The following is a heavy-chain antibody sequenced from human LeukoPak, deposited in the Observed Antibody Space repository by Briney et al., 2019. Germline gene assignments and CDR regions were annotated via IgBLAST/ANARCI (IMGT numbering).Heavy chain of an antibody. Sequence: ASVKVSCKASGYTFTGYCMHWVRQAPGQGLEWMGWINPNSGGTNYAHKFQGWVTMTRDTSISTAYMELSRLRSDDTAVYYCARGRQLERQGDLFDYWGQGTLVTVSS. D-gene: IGHD1-1*01. CDR1: GYTFTGYC. J-gene: IGHJ4*02. CDR3: ARGRQLERQGDLFDY. V-gene: IGHV1-2*04. CDR2: INPNSGGT.